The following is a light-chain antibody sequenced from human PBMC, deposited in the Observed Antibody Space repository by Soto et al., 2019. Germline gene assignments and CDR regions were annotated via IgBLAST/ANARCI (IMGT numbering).Light chain of an antibody. CDR2: RNN. V-gene: IGLV1-47*01. CDR3: CSYGGSFPYV. J-gene: IGLJ1*01. Sequence: QSVLTQPPSASGTPGQRVTISCSGSSSNIGSNYVYWYQQLPGTAPKLLIYRNNQRPSGVPDRFSGSKSGTSASLAISGLRSEDEADFFCCSYGGSFPYVFGTGTKVTVL. CDR1: SSNIGSNY.